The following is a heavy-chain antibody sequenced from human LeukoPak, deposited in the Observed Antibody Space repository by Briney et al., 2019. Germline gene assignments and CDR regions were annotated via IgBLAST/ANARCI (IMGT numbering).Heavy chain of an antibody. CDR3: AIAPELGYYYMDV. Sequence: GGSLRLSCPASGFTFSSYSMNWLRQAPAKGLEWVSSISSSSSYIYYADSVKGRFTISRDNTKNSLYLQMNSLRAEDTAVYYCAIAPELGYYYMDVWGKGTTVTVSS. CDR2: ISSSSSYI. CDR1: GFTFSSYS. D-gene: IGHD3-10*01. J-gene: IGHJ6*03. V-gene: IGHV3-21*01.